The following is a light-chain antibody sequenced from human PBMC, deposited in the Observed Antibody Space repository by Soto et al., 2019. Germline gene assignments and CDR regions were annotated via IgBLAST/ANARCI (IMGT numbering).Light chain of an antibody. CDR1: QSISSW. Sequence: DIQMTQSPSTLSASVGDRVTITCRASQSISSWLAWYQQKPGKAPKVLIYKASSLESGVPSRFSGSGSGTEFPLTISSLQPDDFETYYCQQYNSYPYTFGQGTKLEIK. V-gene: IGKV1-5*03. CDR2: KAS. CDR3: QQYNSYPYT. J-gene: IGKJ2*01.